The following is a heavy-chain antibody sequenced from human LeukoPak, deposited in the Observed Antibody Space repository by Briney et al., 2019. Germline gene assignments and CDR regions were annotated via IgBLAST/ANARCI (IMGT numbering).Heavy chain of an antibody. D-gene: IGHD3-22*01. CDR3: ARRTYYYDSSGYSFDY. CDR1: GYSFTNYW. Sequence: GESLKISCKGSGYSFTNYWIGWVRQMPGEGLEWMGIIYPGDSDTRYSPSFQGQVTISADKSINTAYLQWSSLKASDTAMYYCARRTYYYDSSGYSFDYWGQGTLVTVSS. V-gene: IGHV5-51*01. J-gene: IGHJ4*02. CDR2: IYPGDSDT.